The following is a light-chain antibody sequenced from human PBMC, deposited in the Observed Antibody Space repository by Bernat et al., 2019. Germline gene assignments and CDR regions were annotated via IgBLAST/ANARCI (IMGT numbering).Light chain of an antibody. CDR1: KLGNKF. V-gene: IGLV3-1*01. J-gene: IGLJ2*01. CDR2: RDN. Sequence: SSELTQPPSVSVSPGQIARITCSGEKLGNKFTCWYQQKSGQSPVVLIYRDNIRPSGISERFSASHSGNTATLTITGTQPTDEADYYCQAWDSSAGFFGGGTKRTVL. CDR3: QAWDSSAGF.